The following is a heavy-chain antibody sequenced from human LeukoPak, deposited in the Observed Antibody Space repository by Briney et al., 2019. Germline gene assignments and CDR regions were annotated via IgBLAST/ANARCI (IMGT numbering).Heavy chain of an antibody. D-gene: IGHD3-22*01. CDR3: TRDADTSEFFSWLDL. Sequence: GGSLRLSCAASGFTFTSYGMHWVRQAPGKGLEWVAVISYDGNNKYYADSVKGRFTISRDNSKNTLYLQMNSLRAEDTAVYYCTRDADTSEFFSWLDLWGQGTLVTVSS. CDR1: GFTFTSYG. J-gene: IGHJ5*02. V-gene: IGHV3-30*03. CDR2: ISYDGNNK.